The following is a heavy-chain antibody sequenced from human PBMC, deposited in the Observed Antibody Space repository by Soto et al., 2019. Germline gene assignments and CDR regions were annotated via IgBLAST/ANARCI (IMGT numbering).Heavy chain of an antibody. CDR2: IFFSGRT. CDR3: GRSPMDV. V-gene: IGHV4-39*01. CDR1: GGSIRESGLY. J-gene: IGHJ6*03. Sequence: QLQESGPGLVKTSETLSLTCTVSGGSIRESGLYWGWIRQSPGKGLEWIGSIFFSGRTHYNPSLKRRVSISIDASKNQFSLHVISVTAADAGVYYCGRSPMDVWGKGTTVTVSS.